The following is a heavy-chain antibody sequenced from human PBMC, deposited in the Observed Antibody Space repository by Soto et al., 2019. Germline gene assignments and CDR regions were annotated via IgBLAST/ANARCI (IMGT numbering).Heavy chain of an antibody. CDR2: INQDGSEK. V-gene: IGHV3-7*01. CDR1: GFTFSTYW. CDR3: SRSLNS. J-gene: IGHJ4*02. Sequence: GGSLRLSCAASGFTFSTYWMDWVRQTPGKGLEWVANINQDGSEKNYVDSVKGRFTVYRDNAKNSLYLQMSSLTAEDSALYYCSRSLNSWGQGTLVTVSS.